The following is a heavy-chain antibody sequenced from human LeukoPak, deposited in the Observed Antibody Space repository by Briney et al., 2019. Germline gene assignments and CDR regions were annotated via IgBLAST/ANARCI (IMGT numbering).Heavy chain of an antibody. CDR3: ARGAESSSWYNSAYYSFYGMDV. CDR2: IYIGGST. V-gene: IGHV3-23*03. CDR1: GFTFSNYA. D-gene: IGHD6-13*01. Sequence: GGSLRLSCAASGFTFSNYAMSSVRQAPGKGLEWVSIIYIGGSTYYADSMKGRFTISRQNSKNTLYLQMNSLRVEDTAVYYCARGAESSSWYNSAYYSFYGMDVWGQGTTVTVSS. J-gene: IGHJ6*01.